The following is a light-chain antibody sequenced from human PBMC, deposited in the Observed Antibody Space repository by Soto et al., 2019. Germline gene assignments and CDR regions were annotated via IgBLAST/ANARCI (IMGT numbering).Light chain of an antibody. Sequence: EIVLTQSPATLSLSPGERATLSCRASQSVSSYLAWYQQKPGQAPRLLIYDASNRATGIPARFSGSGSGTDFTLTISSLAPEDFAVYYWQQRSNWPSLTFGGGTKVEIK. CDR3: QQRSNWPSLT. CDR2: DAS. J-gene: IGKJ4*01. V-gene: IGKV3-11*01. CDR1: QSVSSY.